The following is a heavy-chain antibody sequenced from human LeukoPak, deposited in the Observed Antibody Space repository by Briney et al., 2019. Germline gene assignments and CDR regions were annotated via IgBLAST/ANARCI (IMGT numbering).Heavy chain of an antibody. Sequence: SETLSLTCTVSGGSISSGDYYWSWIRQPPGKGLEGIGYIYYSGSTYYNPSLKSRLTISVDTSKNQFSLKLSSVTAADTAVYYCAGNLVATSSIDYWGQGTLVTVSS. J-gene: IGHJ4*02. CDR2: IYYSGST. CDR3: AGNLVATSSIDY. D-gene: IGHD5-12*01. V-gene: IGHV4-30-4*08. CDR1: GGSISSGDYY.